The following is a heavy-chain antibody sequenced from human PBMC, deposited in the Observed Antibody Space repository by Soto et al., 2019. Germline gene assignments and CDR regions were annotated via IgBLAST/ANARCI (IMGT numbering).Heavy chain of an antibody. J-gene: IGHJ4*02. CDR2: VYYSGRT. CDR1: GGSLSTYY. Sequence: SETLSLTCTVSGGSLSTYYWSWIRQPPGKGLEWIGYVYYSGRTNYNPSLSSRVNISVDTSKTQFSLKLSSVTSADTAVYYCARERPYYGFDYWGQGTPVTVSS. D-gene: IGHD3-22*01. CDR3: ARERPYYGFDY. V-gene: IGHV4-59*01.